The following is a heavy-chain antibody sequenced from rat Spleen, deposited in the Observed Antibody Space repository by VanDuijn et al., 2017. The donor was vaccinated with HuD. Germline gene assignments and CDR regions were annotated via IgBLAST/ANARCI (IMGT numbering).Heavy chain of an antibody. CDR3: TTENIYYYSGPYYYVMDA. J-gene: IGHJ4*01. Sequence: EVQLVESGGGLVQPGRSLKLSCAASGFTFSDYYMAWVRQAPTKGLEWVASISYDCGSTYYRDSVKGRFTISRDNAKSSLYLQMDSLRSEDTATYYCTTENIYYYSGPYYYVMDAWGQGASVTVSS. V-gene: IGHV5-20*01. CDR1: GFTFSDYY. D-gene: IGHD1-1*01. CDR2: ISYDCGST.